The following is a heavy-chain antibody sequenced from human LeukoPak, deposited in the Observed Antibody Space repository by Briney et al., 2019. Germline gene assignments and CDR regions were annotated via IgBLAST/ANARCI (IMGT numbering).Heavy chain of an antibody. Sequence: SETLSLTCTVSGYSISSAYYWGWIRQPPGKGLEWIATISHTGISYYNPSLKSRVTISVDTSKNHSSLRLTSVTAADTALYYCARPYSNWAYDAFDIWGQGTMVTVSS. CDR2: ISHTGIS. V-gene: IGHV4-38-2*02. J-gene: IGHJ3*02. D-gene: IGHD7-27*01. CDR3: ARPYSNWAYDAFDI. CDR1: GYSISSAYY.